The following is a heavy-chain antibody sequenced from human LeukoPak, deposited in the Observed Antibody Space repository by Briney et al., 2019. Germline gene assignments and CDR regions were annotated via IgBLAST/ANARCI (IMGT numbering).Heavy chain of an antibody. CDR1: GGSLSSGTYY. J-gene: IGHJ4*02. V-gene: IGHV4-61*02. CDR2: FYTSGST. D-gene: IGHD5-24*01. Sequence: SETLSLTCTVSGGSLSSGTYYWRWIRQPAGKGLEWIGRFYTSGSTNYNPSLKSRVTISVDTSKNQFSLKLSSVTAADTAVYYCARGRDGYNFLNRGEYYYFDYWGQGTLVTVSS. CDR3: ARGRDGYNFLNRGEYYYFDY.